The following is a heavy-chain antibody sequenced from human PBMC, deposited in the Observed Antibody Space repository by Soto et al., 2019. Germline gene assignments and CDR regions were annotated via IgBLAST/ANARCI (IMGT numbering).Heavy chain of an antibody. CDR2: INHSGST. CDR1: GGSFSGYY. D-gene: IGHD2-8*01. V-gene: IGHV4-34*01. Sequence: QVQLQQWGAGLLKPSETLSLTCAVYGGSFSGYYWSWIRQPPGKGLEWIGEINHSGSTNYNPSLKSRVTISVDTSKNQFSLKLSSVTAADTAVYYCARGRAGYCTNGVCYAFDYWGQGTLVTVSS. CDR3: ARGRAGYCTNGVCYAFDY. J-gene: IGHJ4*02.